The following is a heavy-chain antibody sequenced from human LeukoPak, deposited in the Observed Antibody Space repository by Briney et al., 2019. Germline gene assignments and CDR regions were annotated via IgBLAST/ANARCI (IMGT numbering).Heavy chain of an antibody. CDR1: GGSISSYY. CDR3: AREPGFDSSGYLNWFDP. CDR2: ISYSGST. D-gene: IGHD3-22*01. V-gene: IGHV4-59*01. Sequence: PSETLSLTCTVSGGSISSYYWSWIRQPPAKGLEWIAGISYSGSTKYNPSLKSRVTISVDTSKNQLSLKLSSVTAADTAVYYCAREPGFDSSGYLNWFDPWGQGTLVTVSS. J-gene: IGHJ5*02.